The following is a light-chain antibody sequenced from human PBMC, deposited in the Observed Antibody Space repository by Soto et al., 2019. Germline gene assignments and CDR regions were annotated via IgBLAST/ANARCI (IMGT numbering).Light chain of an antibody. Sequence: EIVLTQSPATLSLSPGERATLSCRASQSVGYYLAWYQQKPGQAPRLLIYDASNRATGIPARFSGSGSGTDCTLPISSLEPEDFALYYCPQRNNWPPLPFGGGTKVQIK. CDR2: DAS. V-gene: IGKV3-11*01. CDR3: PQRNNWPPLP. CDR1: QSVGYY. J-gene: IGKJ4*01.